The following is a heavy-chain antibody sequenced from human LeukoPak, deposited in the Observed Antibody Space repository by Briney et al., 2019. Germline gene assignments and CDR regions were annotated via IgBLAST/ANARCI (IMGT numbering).Heavy chain of an antibody. CDR1: GFTFSSYA. CDR3: ARSGSGYYYIFDY. D-gene: IGHD3-22*01. J-gene: IGHJ4*02. Sequence: GGSLRLSCTASGFTFSSYAMSWVRQAPGKGLEWVSGISASGGSTNYADSVRGRSTISRDNSKNTLYVQMNSLRDEDTALYYCARSGSGYYYIFDYWGQGTLVTVSS. CDR2: ISASGGST. V-gene: IGHV3-23*01.